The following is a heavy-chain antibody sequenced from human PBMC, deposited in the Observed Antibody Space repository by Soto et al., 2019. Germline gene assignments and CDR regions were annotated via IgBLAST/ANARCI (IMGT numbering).Heavy chain of an antibody. Sequence: SETLSLTCAVSGYSISSGYYWGWIRQPPGKGLEWIGSIYHSGSTYYNPSLKSRVTISVDTSKNQFSLKLSSVTAADTAVYYCVRSIITMVRGVKPHAFDIWGQGTMVTVS. CDR3: VRSIITMVRGVKPHAFDI. D-gene: IGHD3-10*01. CDR2: IYHSGST. CDR1: GYSISSGYY. J-gene: IGHJ3*02. V-gene: IGHV4-38-2*01.